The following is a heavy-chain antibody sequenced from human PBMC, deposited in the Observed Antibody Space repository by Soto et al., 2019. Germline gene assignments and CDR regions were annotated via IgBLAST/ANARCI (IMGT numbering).Heavy chain of an antibody. V-gene: IGHV4-4*02. Sequence: QVQLQESGPGLVKPSGTLSLTCAVSGGSISSSNWWSWVRQPPGKGLEWIGEIYHSGSTNYNPSLKSPVTISVDKTKNQFSLRLSSVTAADTDVYYCARAREMVDYYYYGMDVWGQGTTVTVSS. J-gene: IGHJ6*02. CDR1: GGSISSSNW. CDR3: ARAREMVDYYYYGMDV. D-gene: IGHD2-15*01. CDR2: IYHSGST.